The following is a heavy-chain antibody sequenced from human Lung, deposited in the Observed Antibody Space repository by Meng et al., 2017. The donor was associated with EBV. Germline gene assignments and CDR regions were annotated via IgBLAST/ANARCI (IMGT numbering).Heavy chain of an antibody. CDR3: ARTGCSSSSCYDY. CDR1: GVTFSSYA. Sequence: VQLVQSGAEVKKPGSSGKVSCKASGVTFSSYAISWVRQAPGQGLEWMGGIIPILGIANYAQKFQGRVTITADKSTSTAYMELSSLRSEDTAVYYCARTGCSSSSCYDYWGQGTLVTVSS. CDR2: IIPILGIA. D-gene: IGHD2-2*01. V-gene: IGHV1-69*10. J-gene: IGHJ4*02.